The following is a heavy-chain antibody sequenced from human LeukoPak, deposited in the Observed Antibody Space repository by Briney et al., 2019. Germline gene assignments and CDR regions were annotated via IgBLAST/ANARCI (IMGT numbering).Heavy chain of an antibody. Sequence: SQTLSLTCAISGDSVSSNSAAWNWIRQSPSRGLEWLGRTYYRSKWYNDYAVSVKSRITINPDTSKNHFSLQLNSVTPEDTAVYYCASDGWTYMLNWFDPWAQETLVTVST. J-gene: IGHJ5*02. CDR3: ASDGWTYMLNWFDP. CDR2: TYYRSKWYN. V-gene: IGHV6-1*01. CDR1: GDSVSSNSAA. D-gene: IGHD3-10*02.